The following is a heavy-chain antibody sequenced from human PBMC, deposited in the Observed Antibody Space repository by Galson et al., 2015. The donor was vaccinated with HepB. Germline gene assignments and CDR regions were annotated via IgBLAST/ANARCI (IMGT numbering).Heavy chain of an antibody. D-gene: IGHD3-22*01. V-gene: IGHV3-9*01. CDR1: GFSFDDYA. J-gene: IGHJ4*02. CDR3: AKGRGLRDYDSLDY. Sequence: SLRLSCATSGFSFDDYAMHWVRQAPGKGLEWVSSISWNGGENTYSGSVKGRSTHSRDNAKKFVFLQMNSLRDEDTAFYYCAKGRGLRDYDSLDYWGQGTLVTVSS. CDR2: ISWNGGEN.